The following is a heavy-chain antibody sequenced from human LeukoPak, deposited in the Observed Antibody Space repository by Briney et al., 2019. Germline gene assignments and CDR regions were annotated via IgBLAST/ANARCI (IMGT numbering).Heavy chain of an antibody. Sequence: GGSLRLSCAASGITASSYAMHWVRQAPGKGLEWVSLISADGGGTYYPDSVKGRFTISRDNSKNSLYLQMNSLRTEDTALYYCAKPQTTVKSGFDYWGQGTLVTVSS. CDR1: GITASSYA. V-gene: IGHV3-43*02. CDR3: AKPQTTVKSGFDY. J-gene: IGHJ4*02. CDR2: ISADGGGT. D-gene: IGHD4-11*01.